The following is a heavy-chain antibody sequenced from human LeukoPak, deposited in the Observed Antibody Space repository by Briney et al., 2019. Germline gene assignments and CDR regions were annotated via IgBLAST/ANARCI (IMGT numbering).Heavy chain of an antibody. Sequence: QPGGSLRLSCAASGFTFSSYAMSWVRQAPGKGLEWVSAISGSGGSTYYADSVKGRFTISRDNPKHTLYLQMNSLRAEDTAVYYCAKGKGQWPMELVYWGQGTLVTVSS. CDR3: AKGKGQWPMELVY. V-gene: IGHV3-23*01. CDR2: ISGSGGST. D-gene: IGHD6-19*01. CDR1: GFTFSSYA. J-gene: IGHJ4*02.